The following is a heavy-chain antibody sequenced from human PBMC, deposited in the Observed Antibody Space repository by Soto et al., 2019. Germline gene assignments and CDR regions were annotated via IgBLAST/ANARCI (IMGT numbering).Heavy chain of an antibody. D-gene: IGHD2-2*02. CDR3: ARELPTTIRGGYYYSYGMDV. J-gene: IGHJ6*02. Sequence: GGSLRLSCAASGFIFSCYWMHWVRQAPGKGLVWVSRLHSDGSTTTYADSVKGRFTISRDNAKNTLYLQMNSLRADDTAVYYCARELPTTIRGGYYYSYGMDVWGQGTTVTVSS. CDR2: LHSDGSTT. CDR1: GFIFSCYW. V-gene: IGHV3-74*03.